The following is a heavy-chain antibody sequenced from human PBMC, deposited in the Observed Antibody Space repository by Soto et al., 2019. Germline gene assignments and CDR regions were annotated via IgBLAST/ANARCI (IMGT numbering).Heavy chain of an antibody. J-gene: IGHJ5*02. CDR2: IWYDGSNK. D-gene: IGHD1-26*01. CDR1: GFTFSAYG. Sequence: QVQLVESGGGVVQPGRSLRLSCAASGFTFSAYGMHWVRQAPGKGLEWGAVIWYDGSNKYYADSVKGRFTISRDNSKNTLYLQMNSLRAEDTAVYYCAREARMGGSYFYWFDPWGQGTLVTVSS. V-gene: IGHV3-33*01. CDR3: AREARMGGSYFYWFDP.